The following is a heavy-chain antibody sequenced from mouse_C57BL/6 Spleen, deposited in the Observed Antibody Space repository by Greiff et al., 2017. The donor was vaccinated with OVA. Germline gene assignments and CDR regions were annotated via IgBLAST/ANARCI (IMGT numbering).Heavy chain of an antibody. CDR2: IDPSDSYT. D-gene: IGHD4-1*02. CDR3: ARHPTGTDYAMDY. CDR1: GYTFTSYW. J-gene: IGHJ4*01. Sequence: VQLQQPGAELVMPGASVKLSCKASGYTFTSYWMPWVKQRPGQGLEWIGEIDPSDSYTNYNQKFKGKSTLTVDKSSSTAYMQLSSLTSEDSAVYYCARHPTGTDYAMDYWGQGTSVTVSS. V-gene: IGHV1-69*01.